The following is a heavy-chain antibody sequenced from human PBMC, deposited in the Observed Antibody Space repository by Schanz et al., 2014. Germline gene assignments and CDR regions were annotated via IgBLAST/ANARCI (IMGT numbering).Heavy chain of an antibody. CDR3: ARGGFFDSTSFDS. CDR1: GCSFTKYG. V-gene: IGHV1-46*03. D-gene: IGHD2-2*01. J-gene: IGHJ4*02. CDR2: INPSSGTT. Sequence: QVQLVQSGSEVKKPGDSVKVSCETSGCSFTKYGINWVRQAPGQGLEWMGKINPSSGTTRIAQNFQGRLTVTRDTSTSTVNMELSSLRSEDTAVYYCARGGFFDSTSFDSWGQGTLVTVSS.